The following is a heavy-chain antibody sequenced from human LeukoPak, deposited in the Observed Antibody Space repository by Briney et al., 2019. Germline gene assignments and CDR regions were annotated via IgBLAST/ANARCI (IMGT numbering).Heavy chain of an antibody. D-gene: IGHD6-13*01. V-gene: IGHV3-23*01. J-gene: IGHJ3*02. CDR2: ISGSGGST. Sequence: GGSLRLSCAASGFTFSSYAMHWVRQAPGKGLEWVSAISGSGGSTYYADSVKGRFTISRDNSKNTLYLQMNSLRAEDTAVYFCAKVYSSSWRGAFDIWGQGTMVTVSS. CDR3: AKVYSSSWRGAFDI. CDR1: GFTFSSYA.